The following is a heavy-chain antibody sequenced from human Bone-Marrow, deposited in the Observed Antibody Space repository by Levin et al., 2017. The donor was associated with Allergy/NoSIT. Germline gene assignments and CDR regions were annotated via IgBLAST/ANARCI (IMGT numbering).Heavy chain of an antibody. CDR1: GGSISRFY. D-gene: IGHD5-24*01. J-gene: IGHJ6*03. CDR3: ARGDDSPARFYMDV. V-gene: IGHV4-59*01. CDR2: IYYSGST. Sequence: KPSETLSLTCSVSGGSISRFYWSWVRQPPGKGLEWIGYIYYSGSTIYNPSLKSRVTISLDTPKSHFSLKLTSVTAADTDLYFGARGDDSPARFYMDVWGKGTTVTVSS.